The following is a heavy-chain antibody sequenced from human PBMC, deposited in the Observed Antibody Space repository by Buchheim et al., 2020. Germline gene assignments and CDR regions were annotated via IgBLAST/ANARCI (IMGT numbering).Heavy chain of an antibody. CDR1: GGSISSYY. CDR2: IYYSGST. CDR3: ARVGRFLGGVDNWFDP. Sequence: QVQLQGSGPGLVKPSETLSLTCTVSGGSISSYYWSWLRQPPGKGLEWIGYIYYSGSTNYNPSLKSRVTISVDTSKNQFSLKLSSVTAADTAVYYCARVGRFLGGVDNWFDPWGQGTL. D-gene: IGHD2-15*01. J-gene: IGHJ5*02. V-gene: IGHV4-59*01.